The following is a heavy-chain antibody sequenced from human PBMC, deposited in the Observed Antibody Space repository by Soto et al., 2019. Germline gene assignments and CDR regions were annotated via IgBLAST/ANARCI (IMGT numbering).Heavy chain of an antibody. CDR1: GYTFTIYC. CDR3: ARVLRFLEWLLLNDYYYYGLDV. CDR2: ISAYNGNT. D-gene: IGHD3-3*01. J-gene: IGHJ6*02. Sequence: GASVKVSCKASGYTFTIYCISWVRQAPGQGLEWMGWISAYNGNTNYAQKLQGRVTMTTDTSTSTAYMELRSLRSDDTAVYYCARVLRFLEWLLLNDYYYYGLDVWGQGTTVTVSS. V-gene: IGHV1-18*01.